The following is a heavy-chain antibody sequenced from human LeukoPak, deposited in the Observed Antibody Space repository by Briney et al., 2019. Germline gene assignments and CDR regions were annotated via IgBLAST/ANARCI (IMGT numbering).Heavy chain of an antibody. V-gene: IGHV3-23*01. CDR2: ISYSGGST. D-gene: IGHD3-10*01. J-gene: IGHJ4*02. CDR1: GSTFSNDA. CDR3: AKRLTGSGSFDY. Sequence: GGSLRLSCAAAGSTFSNDAMSWARQAPGKGLEWVSSISYSGGSTYYADSVQGRFTISRDNSKNTLYLRMNSLRADDTAVYYCAKRLTGSGSFDYWGQGTLVTVSS.